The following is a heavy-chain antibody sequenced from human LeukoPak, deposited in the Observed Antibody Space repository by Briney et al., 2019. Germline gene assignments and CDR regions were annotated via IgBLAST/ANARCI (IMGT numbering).Heavy chain of an antibody. V-gene: IGHV4-30-2*01. CDR2: IYHSGST. CDR3: ARLGSPSYINSWLPDY. CDR1: GVSISSGGYS. D-gene: IGHD3-10*01. Sequence: SETLSLTCAVSGVSISSGGYSWSWIRQPPGKGLEWIGYIYHSGSTYYNPSLKSRVTISVDRSKNQFSLKLSSVTAADTAVYYCARLGSPSYINSWLPDYWGQGILVTVSS. J-gene: IGHJ4*02.